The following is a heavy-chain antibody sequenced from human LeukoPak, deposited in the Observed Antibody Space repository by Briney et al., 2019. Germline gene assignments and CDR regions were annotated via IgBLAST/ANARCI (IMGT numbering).Heavy chain of an antibody. J-gene: IGHJ4*02. CDR2: IKQDGSEK. Sequence: GGSLRLSCAASGFTFSSYWMSWVRQAPGKGLEWVANIKQDGSEKYYVDSVKGRFTISRDNAKNSLYLQMNSLRAEDTAVYYCATPRGELHRGYYFDYWGQGTLVTVSS. D-gene: IGHD1-26*01. V-gene: IGHV3-7*01. CDR1: GFTFSSYW. CDR3: ATPRGELHRGYYFDY.